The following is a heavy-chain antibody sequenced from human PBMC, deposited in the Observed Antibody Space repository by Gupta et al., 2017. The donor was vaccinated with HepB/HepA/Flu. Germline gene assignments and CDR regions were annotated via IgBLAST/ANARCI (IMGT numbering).Heavy chain of an antibody. CDR3: VHKGVLRNWFDP. Sequence: QITLKESGPTLVKPTQTLTLTCTFSGLSLNTSGVGVGCIRQFPGKALECLAVIYWDDDKRYRPSLKNRLTITKDTSKNQVVLRMTNRDPVYTATYYCVHKGVLRNWFDPWGRGTLVTVSS. CDR2: IYWDDDK. V-gene: IGHV2-5*02. CDR1: GLSLNTSGVG. J-gene: IGHJ5*02. D-gene: IGHD3-3*01.